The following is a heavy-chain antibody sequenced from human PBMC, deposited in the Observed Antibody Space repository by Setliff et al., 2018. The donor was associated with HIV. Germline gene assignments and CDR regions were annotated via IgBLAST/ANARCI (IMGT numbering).Heavy chain of an antibody. V-gene: IGHV1-3*04. Sequence: ASVKVSCKASGYTFRNYGIHWVRLAPGQRPEWVGWINTGNGDTQYSQKLQGRVTVTRDTSASTVYMELRRLTSEDMAVYFCARNGCSGDSYFCDLDSWGQGTPVTVS. D-gene: IGHD2-21*02. CDR2: INTGNGDT. CDR3: ARNGCSGDSYFCDLDS. J-gene: IGHJ4*02. CDR1: GYTFRNYG.